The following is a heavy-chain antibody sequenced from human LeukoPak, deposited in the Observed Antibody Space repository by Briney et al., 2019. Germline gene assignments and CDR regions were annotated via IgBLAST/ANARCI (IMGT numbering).Heavy chain of an antibody. D-gene: IGHD3-22*01. CDR1: GFTFSSYW. J-gene: IGHJ4*02. Sequence: PGGSLRLSCAASGFTFSSYWMNWARQAPGKGLEWVSVISASGATTDYADSVKGRFTISRDNSKNTLYLQMNSLRAEDTAVYYCTKGSYYDNSGRAYFDYWGQGTLVTVSS. V-gene: IGHV3-23*01. CDR3: TKGSYYDNSGRAYFDY. CDR2: ISASGATT.